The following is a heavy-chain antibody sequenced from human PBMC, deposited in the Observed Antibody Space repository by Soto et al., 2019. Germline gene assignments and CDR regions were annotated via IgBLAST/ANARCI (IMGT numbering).Heavy chain of an antibody. CDR2: ISAYNGNT. D-gene: IGHD3-9*01. V-gene: IGHV1-18*04. J-gene: IGHJ6*02. CDR1: GYTFTSYG. Sequence: GASVKVSCKASGYTFTSYGISWVRQAPGQGLEWMGWISAYNGNTNYAQKLQGRVTTTTDTSTSTAYMELRSLRSDDTAVYYCARDLSVLRYFDWLLQTGMDVWGQGTTVTVSS. CDR3: ARDLSVLRYFDWLLQTGMDV.